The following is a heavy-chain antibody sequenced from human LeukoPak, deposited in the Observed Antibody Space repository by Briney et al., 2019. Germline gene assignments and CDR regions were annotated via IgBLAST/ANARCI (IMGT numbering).Heavy chain of an antibody. D-gene: IGHD3-10*01. CDR2: ISNTGGST. J-gene: IGHJ4*02. V-gene: IGHV3-23*01. CDR3: ATRYGSGTYYMGY. Sequence: PGGSLRLCCAASGFTFSSYAMSWVRQAPGKGLEWVSTISNTGGSTFYADSVKGRFTVSRDNSKNTLYLQMNSLRAEDTAVYYCATRYGSGTYYMGYWGQGTLVTVSS. CDR1: GFTFSSYA.